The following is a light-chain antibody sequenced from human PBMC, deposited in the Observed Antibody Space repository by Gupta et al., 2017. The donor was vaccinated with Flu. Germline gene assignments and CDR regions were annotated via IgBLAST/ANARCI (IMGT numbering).Light chain of an antibody. V-gene: IGKV3-15*01. CDR1: QSIRSN. CDR2: GSS. J-gene: IGKJ4*01. CDR3: QQYNNWPFVT. Sequence: EIVMTQSQATLPVSPGERATLSCRASQSIRSNVAWYQQKPGQAPRLLIYGSSTRATDVPARFSGSGSGTEFTLTISSLQSEDFAVYYCQQYNNWPFVTFGGGTKVEIK.